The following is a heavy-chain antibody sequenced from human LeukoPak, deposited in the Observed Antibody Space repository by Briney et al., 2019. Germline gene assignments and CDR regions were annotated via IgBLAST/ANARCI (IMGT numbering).Heavy chain of an antibody. CDR2: IIPIFGTA. V-gene: IGHV1-69*13. J-gene: IGHJ4*02. Sequence: SVRVSCKASGYTFTSYGISWVRQAPGQGLEWMGGIIPIFGTADYAQKFQGRVTITADESTSTAYMELSSLRSEDTAVYYCARDPSMVRGENTPYFDYWGQGTLVTVSS. CDR1: GYTFTSYG. CDR3: ARDPSMVRGENTPYFDY. D-gene: IGHD3-10*01.